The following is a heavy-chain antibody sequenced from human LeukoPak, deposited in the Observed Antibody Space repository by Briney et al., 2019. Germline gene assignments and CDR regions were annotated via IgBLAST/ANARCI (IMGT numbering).Heavy chain of an antibody. CDR2: IHFTGTT. D-gene: IGHD2-2*02. V-gene: IGHV4-39*01. J-gene: IGHJ3*02. CDR3: ARQRDTASVGAFDT. CDR1: GGSIRSNTNFWGWDSSSY. Sequence: SETLSLTCSVSGGSIRSNTNFWGWDSSSYWGWIRQPPGKGLEWIGSIHFTGTTYYYSSLQSRLTISVDTSKNLFSLKLTSVTATDTALYYCARQRDTASVGAFDTWGQGTMVIVSP.